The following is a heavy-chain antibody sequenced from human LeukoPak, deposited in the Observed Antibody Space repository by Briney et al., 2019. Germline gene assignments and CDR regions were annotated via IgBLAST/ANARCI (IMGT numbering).Heavy chain of an antibody. CDR3: ARALPYCGGDGDYYYYYYMDV. Sequence: SETLSLTCTVSGGSISSYYWSWIRQPPGKGLEWIGYIYYSGSTNYNPSLKSRVTISVDTSKNQFSLKLSSVTAADTAVYYCARALPYCGGDGDYYYYYYMDVWGKGTTVTVSS. CDR2: IYYSGST. CDR1: GGSISSYY. J-gene: IGHJ6*03. D-gene: IGHD2-21*02. V-gene: IGHV4-59*01.